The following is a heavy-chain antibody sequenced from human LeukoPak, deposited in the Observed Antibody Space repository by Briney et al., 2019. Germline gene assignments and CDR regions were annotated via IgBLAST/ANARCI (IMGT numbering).Heavy chain of an antibody. Sequence: ASVKVSCKASGYSFIDYYIHWVRQAPGQGLEWMGWINHKSGGTNFAQKFQGRVVVTTDTSISTAYMELYSLTSDDTAVYYCARPTRSGGSGYESFDYWGQGTLVSVSS. CDR2: INHKSGGT. D-gene: IGHD5-18*01. CDR1: GYSFIDYY. J-gene: IGHJ4*02. V-gene: IGHV1-2*02. CDR3: ARPTRSGGSGYESFDY.